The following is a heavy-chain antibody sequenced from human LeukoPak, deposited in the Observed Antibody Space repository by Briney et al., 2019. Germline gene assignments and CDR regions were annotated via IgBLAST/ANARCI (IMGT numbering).Heavy chain of an antibody. CDR3: ARSIPSDFWSGYQEYYYDYMDV. CDR1: GGSISSYY. J-gene: IGHJ6*03. D-gene: IGHD3-3*01. V-gene: IGHV4-59*01. Sequence: SETLSLTCTVSGGSISSYYWSWIRHPPGKGLEGIGYIYYSGSTNYNPSLKSRVTISVDTSKNQFSLKLSSVTAADTAVYYCARSIPSDFWSGYQEYYYDYMDVWGKGTTVTVSS. CDR2: IYYSGST.